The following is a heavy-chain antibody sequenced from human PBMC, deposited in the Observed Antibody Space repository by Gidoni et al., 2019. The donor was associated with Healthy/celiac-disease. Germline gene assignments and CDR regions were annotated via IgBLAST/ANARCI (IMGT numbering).Heavy chain of an antibody. CDR3: TTDLLVVIASDAFDI. Sequence: EVQLVESGGGLVKPGGALRLTCAASGFTFSNAWMSWGRQAPGKGLELVGRITSKTDGGTTDYAAPVKGRSTISSDDSTNTLYLQMNSLKTEDTAVYYCTTDLLVVIASDAFDIWGQGTMVTVSS. CDR2: ITSKTDGGTT. J-gene: IGHJ3*02. V-gene: IGHV3-15*01. D-gene: IGHD2-21*01. CDR1: GFTFSNAW.